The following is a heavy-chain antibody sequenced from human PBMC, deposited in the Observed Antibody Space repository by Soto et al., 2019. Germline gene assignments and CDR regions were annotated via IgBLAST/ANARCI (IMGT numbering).Heavy chain of an antibody. D-gene: IGHD6-13*01. CDR3: SSGGSGWYRDFQH. J-gene: IGHJ1*01. V-gene: IGHV3-33*01. CDR1: GFTVSRYD. CDR2: IWYDGSNK. Sequence: QVQLVGSGGGVVQPGRSLRLSCAASGFTVSRYDMHWVRQAPGKGLEWVAVIWYDGSNKYYADSVKGRFTISSDNSKNTLYVQMNSQIVANTAVYYCSSGGSGWYRDFQHWGQGAKVTVSS.